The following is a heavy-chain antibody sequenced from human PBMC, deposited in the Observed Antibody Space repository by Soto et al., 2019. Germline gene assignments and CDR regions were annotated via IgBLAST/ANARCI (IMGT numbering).Heavy chain of an antibody. V-gene: IGHV1-18*01. CDR2: ISAYNGNT. CDR3: ARRVAVAPGYYYYLLDV. CDR1: GYTFTSYG. J-gene: IGHJ6*02. D-gene: IGHD6-19*01. Sequence: ASVKVSCKASGYTFTSYGISWVRQAPGQGLEWMGWISAYNGNTNYAQKLQGRVTMTTDTSTSTAYMELRSLRSDDTAVYYCARRVAVAPGYYYYLLDVWGQGTTVTVSS.